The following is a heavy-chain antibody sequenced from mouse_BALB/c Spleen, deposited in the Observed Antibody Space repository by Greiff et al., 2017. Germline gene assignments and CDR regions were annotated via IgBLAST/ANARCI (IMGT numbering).Heavy chain of an antibody. D-gene: IGHD2-2*01. V-gene: IGHV5-6-3*01. CDR3: ARDGGYDEDYAMDY. J-gene: IGHJ4*01. CDR1: GFTFSSYG. Sequence: DVHLVESGGGLVQPGGSLKLSCAASGFTFSSYGMSWVRQTPDKRLELVATINSNGGSTYYPDSVKGRFTISRDNAKNTLYLQMSSLKSEDTAMYYCARDGGYDEDYAMDYWGQGTSVTVSS. CDR2: INSNGGST.